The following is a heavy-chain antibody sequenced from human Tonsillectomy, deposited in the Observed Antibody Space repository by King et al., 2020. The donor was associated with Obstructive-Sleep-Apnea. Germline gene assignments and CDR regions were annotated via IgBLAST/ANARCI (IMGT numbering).Heavy chain of an antibody. J-gene: IGHJ4*02. CDR1: GCSISGYY. D-gene: IGHD6-19*01. CDR2: IYYSGST. CDR3: ASGGSGWSPSDS. V-gene: IGHV4-59*01. Sequence: VQLQESGPGLVKSSETLSLTCTVSGCSISGYYWSWIRQPQGKGLEWIGYIYYSGSTNYNPSLKSRVTISVDTSKNQFSLKLDSVTDADTAVYYCASGGSGWSPSDSWGQGTLVTVSS.